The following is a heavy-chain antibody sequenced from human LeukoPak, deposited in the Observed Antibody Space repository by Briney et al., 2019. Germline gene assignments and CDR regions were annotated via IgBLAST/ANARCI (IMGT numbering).Heavy chain of an antibody. CDR1: GFTFSTYW. CDR2: TREDGSEK. V-gene: IGHV3-7*01. CDR3: ARQLAGHYYGSGSSFDY. Sequence: GGSLRLSCTASGFTFSTYWMSWVRQAPGKGLEWVANTREDGSEKYYMDSVKGRFTISRDNAKNSLYLQMNSLRAEDTAVYYCARQLAGHYYGSGSSFDYWGQGNLVAVSP. D-gene: IGHD3-10*01. J-gene: IGHJ4*02.